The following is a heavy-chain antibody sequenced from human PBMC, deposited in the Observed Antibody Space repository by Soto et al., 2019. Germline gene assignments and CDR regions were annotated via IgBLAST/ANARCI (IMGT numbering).Heavy chain of an antibody. CDR1: GFTFSSYS. D-gene: IGHD3-10*01. Sequence: PGGSLRLSCAASGFTFSSYSMNWVRQAPGKGLEWVSYISSSSSTIYYADSVKGRFTISRDNAKNSLYLQMNSLRAEDTAVYYCARDIPLISPGPYDYYGMDVWGQGTTVTVSS. J-gene: IGHJ6*02. V-gene: IGHV3-48*01. CDR3: ARDIPLISPGPYDYYGMDV. CDR2: ISSSSSTI.